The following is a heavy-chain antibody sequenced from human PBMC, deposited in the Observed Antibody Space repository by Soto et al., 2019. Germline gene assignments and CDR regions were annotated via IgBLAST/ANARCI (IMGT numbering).Heavy chain of an antibody. CDR2: ISYDGSNK. CDR1: GFTFSSYG. J-gene: IGHJ4*02. CDR3: ASINNYFDY. Sequence: QVQLVESGGGVVQPGRSLRLSCAASGFTFSSYGMHWVRQAPGKGLEWVAVISYDGSNKYYADSVKGRFTISRDNSKNTLYLQMNSLRAEDTAVYYCASINNYFDYWGQGTLVTVSS. V-gene: IGHV3-30*03.